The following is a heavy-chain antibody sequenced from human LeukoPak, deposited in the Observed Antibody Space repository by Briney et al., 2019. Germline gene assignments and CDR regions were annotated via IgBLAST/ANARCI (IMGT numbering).Heavy chain of an antibody. D-gene: IGHD4-17*01. CDR1: GYTFTSYA. CDR2: INAGNGNT. Sequence: ASVKVSCKASGYTFTSYAMHWVRQAPGQRLEWMGWINAGNGNTKYSQKFQGRVTITRDTSASTAYMELSSLRSEDTAVYYCARGPSTTVTTSFWRYWGQGTLVPVSS. J-gene: IGHJ4*02. CDR3: ARGPSTTVTTSFWRY. V-gene: IGHV1-3*01.